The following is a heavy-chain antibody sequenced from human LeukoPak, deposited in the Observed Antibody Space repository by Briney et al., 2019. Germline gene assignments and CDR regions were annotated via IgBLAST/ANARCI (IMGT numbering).Heavy chain of an antibody. Sequence: PGGSLRLSCAASGFTFSSYGMHWVRQAPGKGLEWVAFIRYDGSNKYYADSVKGRFTISRDNSKNTLYLQMNSLRVEGTAVYYCAKDRLLWFGELLPPYYFDYWGQGTLVTVSS. CDR2: IRYDGSNK. V-gene: IGHV3-30*02. D-gene: IGHD3-10*01. J-gene: IGHJ4*02. CDR1: GFTFSSYG. CDR3: AKDRLLWFGELLPPYYFDY.